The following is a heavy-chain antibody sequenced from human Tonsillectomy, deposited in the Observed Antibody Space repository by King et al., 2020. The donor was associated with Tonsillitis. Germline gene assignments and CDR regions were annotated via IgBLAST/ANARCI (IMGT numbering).Heavy chain of an antibody. J-gene: IGHJ4*02. CDR2: ISAYNGNT. V-gene: IGHV1-18*01. Sequence: QLVQSGAEVMKPGASVKVSCKASGYTFTNYGFTWVRQAPGQGLEWMGWISAYNGNTNYAQKFQGRVTMTTNTSTSTAYMELRSLISDDTALYFCARTSYYYDSSGFDYWGQGTLVTVSA. CDR3: ARTSYYYDSSGFDY. D-gene: IGHD3-22*01. CDR1: GYTFTNYG.